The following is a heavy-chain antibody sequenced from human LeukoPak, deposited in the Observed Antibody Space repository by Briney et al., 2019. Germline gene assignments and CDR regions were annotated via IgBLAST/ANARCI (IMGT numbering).Heavy chain of an antibody. V-gene: IGHV1-46*01. CDR3: AVRNRSSWSPFDF. J-gene: IGHJ4*02. CDR1: GGTFTSYH. Sequence: ASVKVSCKASGGTFTSYHMHWVRQAPGQGVEWMGIINPSGGSTSYAQKFQGRVTVTRDTSTSTVYMELSSLRSEDTAVYYCAVRNRSSWSPFDFWGQGTLVTVSS. CDR2: INPSGGST. D-gene: IGHD6-13*01.